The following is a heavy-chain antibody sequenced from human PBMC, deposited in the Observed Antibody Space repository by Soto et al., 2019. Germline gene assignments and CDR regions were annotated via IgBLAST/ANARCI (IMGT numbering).Heavy chain of an antibody. CDR1: GFIFSSYG. D-gene: IGHD2-15*01. CDR2: ISYEGSHT. Sequence: QVQLVESGGGVVQPGRSLRLSCAASGFIFSSYGMHWVRQAPGKGLEWVAVISYEGSHTYYADSVKGRFTITRDNSKNTLYRQRNSLRPEDTAVYYCEKEVHCGGGSCSWSEGFDYWGQGTLLTVSS. CDR3: EKEVHCGGGSCSWSEGFDY. V-gene: IGHV3-30*18. J-gene: IGHJ4*02.